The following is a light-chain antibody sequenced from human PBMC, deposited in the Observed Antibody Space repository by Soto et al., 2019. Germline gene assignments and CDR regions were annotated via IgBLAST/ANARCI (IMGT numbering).Light chain of an antibody. CDR2: WAY. V-gene: IGKV4-1*01. CDR1: RRVLYKSNNKNH. Sequence: IVRTQSPHSVAVSLSERATMNCKCGRRVLYKSNNKNHLAWYQQKPGQPPQLIICWAYTRESVVPDRFSGRGSGTDFTLTIISLEDDDVAFYACPQYFVVPFTFGGGTQVDI. CDR3: PQYFVVPFT. J-gene: IGKJ4*01.